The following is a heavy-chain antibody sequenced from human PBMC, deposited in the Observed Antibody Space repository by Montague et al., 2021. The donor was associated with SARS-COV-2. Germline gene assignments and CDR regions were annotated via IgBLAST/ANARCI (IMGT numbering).Heavy chain of an antibody. V-gene: IGHV6-1*01. Sequence: CAISGDSVSRNSAAWNWIRQSPSRGLEWLGRTYYRSKWYNDYALSVKSRITINPDTSKNQFSLQLNSVTAEDTAVYYCARGLRRISMIVYNRGLDYWGQGTLVTVSS. CDR1: GDSVSRNSAA. D-gene: IGHD3-22*01. CDR2: TYYRSKWYN. J-gene: IGHJ4*02. CDR3: ARGLRRISMIVYNRGLDY.